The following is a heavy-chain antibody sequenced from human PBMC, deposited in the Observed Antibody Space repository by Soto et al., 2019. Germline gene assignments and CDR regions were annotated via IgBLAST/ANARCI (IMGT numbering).Heavy chain of an antibody. CDR1: GYTFNSYG. D-gene: IGHD3-22*01. V-gene: IGHV1-18*01. Sequence: EASVKVSCKASGYTFNSYGISWVRQAPGQGLEWLGWISPYNDDTKYAQRLQGRVTMSTDTSSRTAYMHLRSLRSDDTAVYFCARGGYYDSSGSRNYHYYGMDVWGQGTTVTVS. J-gene: IGHJ6*02. CDR2: ISPYNDDT. CDR3: ARGGYYDSSGSRNYHYYGMDV.